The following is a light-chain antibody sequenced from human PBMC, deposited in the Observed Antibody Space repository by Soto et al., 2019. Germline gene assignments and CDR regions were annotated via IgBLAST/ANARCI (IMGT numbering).Light chain of an antibody. CDR2: NNN. J-gene: IGLJ1*01. Sequence: QSVLTQPPSASGTPGQRVTISCSGSSSNIGSNTVNWYQQLPGTAPKLLIYNNNQRPSGVPDRFSGSKSGTSASLAISGLQAEDEADYYCCSYAGSAYVFGTGTKLTVL. CDR3: CSYAGSAYV. CDR1: SSNIGSNT. V-gene: IGLV1-44*01.